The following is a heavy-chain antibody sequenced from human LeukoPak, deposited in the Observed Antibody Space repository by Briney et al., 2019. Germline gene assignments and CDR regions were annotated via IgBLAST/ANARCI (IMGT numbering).Heavy chain of an antibody. CDR1: GFPFSSYW. V-gene: IGHV4-30-4*08. CDR2: IYYSGST. Sequence: LRLSCVASGFPFSSYWMTWIHQPPGKGLEWIGYIYYSGSTYYNPSLKSRVTISVDTSKNQFSLKLSSVTAADTAVYYCARAVYDSSGYYYVGDAFDIWGQGTMVTVSS. D-gene: IGHD3-22*01. CDR3: ARAVYDSSGYYYVGDAFDI. J-gene: IGHJ3*02.